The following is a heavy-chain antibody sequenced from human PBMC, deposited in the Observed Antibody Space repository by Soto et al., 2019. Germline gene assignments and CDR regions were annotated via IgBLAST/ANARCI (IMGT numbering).Heavy chain of an antibody. Sequence: ASVNVSCKASGYTFTRSGISWVRQAPGQGLEWMGWISTYNGETNYAQTFKGRVTLTTDTSTSTVHMEVRSLISDDTAVYYCAREGVAPYYYYGMDVWGQGTPVTVSS. CDR1: GYTFTRSG. V-gene: IGHV1-18*01. CDR3: AREGVAPYYYYGMDV. D-gene: IGHD5-12*01. J-gene: IGHJ6*02. CDR2: ISTYNGET.